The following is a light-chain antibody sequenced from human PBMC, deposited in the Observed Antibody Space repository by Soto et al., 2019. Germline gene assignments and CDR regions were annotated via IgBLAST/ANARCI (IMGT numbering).Light chain of an antibody. J-gene: IGLJ2*01. CDR3: SSYTPRSIVV. Sequence: QSALTQPASVSGSPGQSITISCTGTSSDVGGYNYVSWYQQHPGKAPKLMIYEVSNRPSGVSNRFSGSKSGNTASLTISGLQAEDEADYYCSSYTPRSIVVFGGGTKLTVL. V-gene: IGLV2-14*01. CDR2: EVS. CDR1: SSDVGGYNY.